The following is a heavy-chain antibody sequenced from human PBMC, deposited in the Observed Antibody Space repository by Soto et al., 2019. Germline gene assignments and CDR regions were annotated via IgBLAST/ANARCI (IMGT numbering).Heavy chain of an antibody. Sequence: QVQLVESGGGVVQPGRSLRLSCAASGFTFSNYAIHWVRQAPGKGLEWVAVISYDGSNKYYADSVKGRFTISRDNSKNTLYLQMNSMRAEDTAVYYCARRLGGFDGDYNYFDYWGQGTLVTVSS. J-gene: IGHJ4*02. CDR3: ARRLGGFDGDYNYFDY. V-gene: IGHV3-30-3*01. CDR2: ISYDGSNK. D-gene: IGHD4-17*01. CDR1: GFTFSNYA.